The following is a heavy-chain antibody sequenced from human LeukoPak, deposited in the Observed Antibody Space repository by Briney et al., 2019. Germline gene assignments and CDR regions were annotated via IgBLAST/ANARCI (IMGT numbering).Heavy chain of an antibody. CDR1: GGTFTSYI. CDR3: ARASGSTRRWFDP. J-gene: IGHJ5*02. CDR2: IIPIFGTA. Sequence: ASVKVSCKASGGTFTSYIINWVRQAPGQGLEWMGGIIPIFGTANYAQKFQGRVTITADKSTSTAYMELSSLRSEDTAVYYCARASGSTRRWFDPWGQGTLVTVSS. D-gene: IGHD1-26*01. V-gene: IGHV1-69*06.